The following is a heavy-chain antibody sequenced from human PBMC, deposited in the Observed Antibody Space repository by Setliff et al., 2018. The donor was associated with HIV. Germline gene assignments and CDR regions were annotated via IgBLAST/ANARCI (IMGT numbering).Heavy chain of an antibody. CDR3: AKSSMYSSPYYFDY. CDR2: ISGGGGGT. Sequence: GGSLRLSCAASGFTFTTYSMSWVRQAPGKGLEWVSAISGGGGGTYFADSVKGRFTISRDNSKNTLYLQMNSLRVEDTAVYYCAKSSMYSSPYYFDYWGQGTLVTVSS. J-gene: IGHJ4*02. V-gene: IGHV3-23*01. D-gene: IGHD6-13*01. CDR1: GFTFTTYS.